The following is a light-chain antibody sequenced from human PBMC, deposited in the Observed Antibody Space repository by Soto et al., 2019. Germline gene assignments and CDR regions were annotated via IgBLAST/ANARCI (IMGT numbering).Light chain of an antibody. CDR2: EVS. CDR3: SSYAGSNIGV. CDR1: SSDVGGYNY. J-gene: IGLJ2*01. Sequence: QSVLTQPPSASGSPGQSVTISCTGTSSDVGGYNYVSWYQQHPGKAPKLMFYEVSKRPSGVPDRLSGSTSGNTASLTVPWLQAEDEADYYHSSYAGSNIGVFGGGTQLTV. V-gene: IGLV2-8*01.